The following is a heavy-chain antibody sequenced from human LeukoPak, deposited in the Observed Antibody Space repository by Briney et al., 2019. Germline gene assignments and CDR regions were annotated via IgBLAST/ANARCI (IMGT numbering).Heavy chain of an antibody. Sequence: SETLSLTCAVAGGSISSSNWWSWVRQPPGKGLEWIGEIYHSGSTNYNPSLKSRVTISVDKSKNQFSLKLSSVTAADTAVYYCARVQYSSSSVPDWGQGTLVTVSS. J-gene: IGHJ4*02. CDR1: GGSISSSNW. CDR3: ARVQYSSSSVPD. CDR2: IYHSGST. V-gene: IGHV4-4*02. D-gene: IGHD6-6*01.